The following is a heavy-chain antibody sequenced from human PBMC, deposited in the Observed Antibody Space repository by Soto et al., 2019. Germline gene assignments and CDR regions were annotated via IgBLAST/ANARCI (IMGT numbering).Heavy chain of an antibody. CDR1: GGSISSYY. CDR3: ARDIGYCSGGSCSTL. J-gene: IGHJ4*02. Sequence: SETLSLTCTVSGGSISSYYWSWIRQPPGKGLEWIGYIYYSGSTNYNPSLKSRVTISVDTSKNQFSLKLSSVTAADTAVYYCARDIGYCSGGSCSTLWGQGTLVTVSS. V-gene: IGHV4-59*12. CDR2: IYYSGST. D-gene: IGHD2-15*01.